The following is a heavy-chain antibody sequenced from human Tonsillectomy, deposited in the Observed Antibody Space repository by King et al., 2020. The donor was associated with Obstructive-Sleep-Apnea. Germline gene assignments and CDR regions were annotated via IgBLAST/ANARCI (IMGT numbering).Heavy chain of an antibody. CDR1: GFTFSSFS. D-gene: IGHD6-19*01. Sequence: VQLVESGGGVVQPGRSLRLSCAASGFTFSSFSMHWVRQAPGKGLEWVALISYEGSNKYHADSVKGRFTISRDNSKNTLYLHMNSLRPVDTAIYYCARDLSRTAEGGRLDYWGQGTLVTVSS. CDR3: ARDLSRTAEGGRLDY. V-gene: IGHV3-30*04. J-gene: IGHJ4*02. CDR2: ISYEGSNK.